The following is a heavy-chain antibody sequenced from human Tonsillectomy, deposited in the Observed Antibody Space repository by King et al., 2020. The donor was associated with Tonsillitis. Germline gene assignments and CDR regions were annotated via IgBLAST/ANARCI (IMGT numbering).Heavy chain of an antibody. CDR3: ARKGYYMDV. J-gene: IGHJ6*03. Sequence: QLQESGPGMVKPSETLSLTCTVFGGSISSYYWSWIRQAPGKGLEWIWYIDYTRSTNYNPSLKSRVTISVDTSKNQFSLKLSSVTAADTAVYYCARKGYYMDVWGKGTTVTVSS. CDR2: IDYTRST. CDR1: GGSISSYY. V-gene: IGHV4-59*12.